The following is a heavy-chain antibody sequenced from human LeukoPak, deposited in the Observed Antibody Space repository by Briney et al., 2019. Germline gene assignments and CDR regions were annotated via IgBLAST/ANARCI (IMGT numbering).Heavy chain of an antibody. J-gene: IGHJ4*02. CDR2: VHLGGRT. Sequence: PSETLSLTCDVSGGSVTSTTWWTWVRQPPGKGLGWIGEVHLGGRTNYNPSLKSRLIMSVDLPENHISLKLTSVTAADTAVYYCAREGGFYRPLDYSGQGTLVTVSS. D-gene: IGHD3-3*01. CDR1: GGSVTSTTW. V-gene: IGHV4-4*02. CDR3: AREGGFYRPLDY.